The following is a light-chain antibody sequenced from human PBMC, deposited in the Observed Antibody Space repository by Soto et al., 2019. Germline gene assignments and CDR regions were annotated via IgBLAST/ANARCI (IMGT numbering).Light chain of an antibody. CDR3: QQHINWPLT. J-gene: IGKJ4*01. Sequence: EIVLTQSPATLSLSPGERATLSCRASQTVSSSFAWYQQTPGQAPRRLIYEASNRATGIPARFSGSGSGADFTLTISSLEPEDFALYYCQQHINWPLTFGGGTKVEIK. V-gene: IGKV3-11*01. CDR2: EAS. CDR1: QTVSSS.